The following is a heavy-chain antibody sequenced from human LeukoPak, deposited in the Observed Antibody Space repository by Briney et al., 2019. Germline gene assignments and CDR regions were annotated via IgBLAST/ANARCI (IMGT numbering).Heavy chain of an antibody. CDR2: ISSSSSYI. V-gene: IGHV3-21*01. CDR3: ARDRNGYNYFDY. J-gene: IGHJ4*02. Sequence: GGSLRLSCAASGFTFSSYSMNWVRQAPGKGLEWVSSISSSSSYIYYADSVKGRFTISRDNAKNSLYLQMNSLRAEGTAVYYCARDRNGYNYFDYWGQGTLVTVSS. D-gene: IGHD5-24*01. CDR1: GFTFSSYS.